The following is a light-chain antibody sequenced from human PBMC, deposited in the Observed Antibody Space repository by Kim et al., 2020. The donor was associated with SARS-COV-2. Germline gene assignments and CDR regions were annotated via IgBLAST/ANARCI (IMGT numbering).Light chain of an antibody. J-gene: IGKJ2*03. V-gene: IGKV2D-29*01. CDR2: EVS. Sequence: QPAARSCKSSQSLRHSDGKAYFFWYMQKPGQPPHLLIYEVSNRFSGVPDRISGSGSGTDFTLRISRVEAEDAGVYYCMQSMQLPYSFGQGTKLEIK. CDR3: MQSMQLPYS. CDR1: QSLRHSDGKAY.